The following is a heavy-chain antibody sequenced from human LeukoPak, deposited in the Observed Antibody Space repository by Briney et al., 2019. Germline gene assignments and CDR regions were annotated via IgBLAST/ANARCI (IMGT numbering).Heavy chain of an antibody. Sequence: SETLSLTCAVYGGSFSGYYWSWIRQPPGKGLEWIGEINHSGSTNYNPPLKSRVTISVDTSKNQFSLKLSSVTAADTAVYYCARGRHNWFDPWGQGTLVTVSS. V-gene: IGHV4-34*01. CDR3: ARGRHNWFDP. J-gene: IGHJ5*02. CDR1: GGSFSGYY. CDR2: INHSGST.